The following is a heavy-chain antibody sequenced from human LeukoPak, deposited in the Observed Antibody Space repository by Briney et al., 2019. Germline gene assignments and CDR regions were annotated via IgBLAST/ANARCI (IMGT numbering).Heavy chain of an antibody. CDR1: GVSISSYY. J-gene: IGHJ1*01. D-gene: IGHD3-22*01. V-gene: IGHV4-59*01. CDR3: ARLKYYYDSSGYRAEYFQH. CDR2: ISYSGST. Sequence: PSETLSLTCTVSGVSISSYYWSWIRQPPGKGLEWIGYISYSGSTNYSPSLKSRVTISVDTSKNQFSLKLSSVTAADTAVYYCARLKYYYDSSGYRAEYFQHWGQGTLVTVSS.